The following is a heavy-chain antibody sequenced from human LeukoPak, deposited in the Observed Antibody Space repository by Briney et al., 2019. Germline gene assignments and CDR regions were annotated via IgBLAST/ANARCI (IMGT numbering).Heavy chain of an antibody. Sequence: SETLSLTCTVSGGPISSSSYYWGWIRQPPGKGLEWIGSIYYSGSTYYNPSLKSRVTISVDTSKNQFSLKLSSVTAADTAVYYCARDPGYYDTSGYPAYFDYWGQGTLVTVSS. CDR3: ARDPGYYDTSGYPAYFDY. V-gene: IGHV4-39*07. CDR1: GGPISSSSYY. D-gene: IGHD3-22*01. CDR2: IYYSGST. J-gene: IGHJ4*02.